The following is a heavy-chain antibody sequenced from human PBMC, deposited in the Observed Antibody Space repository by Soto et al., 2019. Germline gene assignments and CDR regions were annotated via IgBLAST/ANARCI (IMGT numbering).Heavy chain of an antibody. J-gene: IGHJ6*02. V-gene: IGHV1-69*01. Sequence: QVQLVQSGAEVKKPGSSVKVSCKASGGTFSSYAINWVRQAPGQGLEWVAGIIPSYGAANYAQKFLGRVTITADESTNTASMELSSLRSEDTAVYYCARPSLQYSIDYSMDVWGQGTTVTVSS. D-gene: IGHD5-12*01. CDR3: ARPSLQYSIDYSMDV. CDR2: IIPSYGAA. CDR1: GGTFSSYA.